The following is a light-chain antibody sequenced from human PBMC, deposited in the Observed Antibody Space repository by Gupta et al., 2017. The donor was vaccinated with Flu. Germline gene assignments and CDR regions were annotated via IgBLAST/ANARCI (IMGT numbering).Light chain of an antibody. CDR1: SNNKNY. J-gene: IGKJ2*01. Sequence: GERATINCKSSSNNKNYLAWYQQKPGQPPKLLIYWASTRESGVPDRFSGSGSGTDFTLTISSLQAEDVAVYYCQQYYTTPHTFGQGTNVEIK. CDR2: WAS. CDR3: QQYYTTPHT. V-gene: IGKV4-1*01.